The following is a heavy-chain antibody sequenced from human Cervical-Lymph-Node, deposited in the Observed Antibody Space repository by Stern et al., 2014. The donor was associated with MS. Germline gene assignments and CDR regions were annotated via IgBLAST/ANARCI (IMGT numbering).Heavy chain of an antibody. CDR1: GGSISSYY. CDR2: IYYSGST. V-gene: IGHV4-59*01. D-gene: IGHD5-18*01. CDR3: ARARGYSYVFDY. Sequence: QVQLQESGPGLVKPSETLSLTCTVSGGSISSYYWSWIRQPPGQGLEWIGYIYYSGSTNYNPSLKSRVTISVDTSKNQFSLKLSSVTAADTAVYYCARARGYSYVFDYWGQGTLVTVSS. J-gene: IGHJ4*02.